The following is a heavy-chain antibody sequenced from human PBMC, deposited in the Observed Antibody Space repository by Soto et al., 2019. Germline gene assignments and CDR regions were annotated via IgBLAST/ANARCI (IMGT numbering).Heavy chain of an antibody. CDR1: GGSISSSSYY. CDR3: ARNGYSSSWYSRPHCHYYYGMXV. Sequence: SETLSLTCTVSGGSISSSSYYWGWIRQPPGKGLEWIGSIYYSGSTYYNPSLKSRVTISVDTSKNQFSLKLSSVTAADTAVYYCARNGYSSSWYSRPHCHYYYGMXVWGQGTTVTVSS. D-gene: IGHD6-13*01. J-gene: IGHJ6*02. CDR2: IYYSGST. V-gene: IGHV4-39*01.